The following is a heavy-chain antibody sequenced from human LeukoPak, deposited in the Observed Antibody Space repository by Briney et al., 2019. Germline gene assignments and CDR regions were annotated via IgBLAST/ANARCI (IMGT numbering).Heavy chain of an antibody. CDR3: ARGGSSWSLNAFDI. Sequence: PSETLSLTCTVSGDSISSYYWSSLRQPPGKGLEWLGYIYYSGSTNYNPSLKSRVTISVDTSKNQFSLKLSSVTAADTAVYYCARGGSSWSLNAFDIWGQGTMVTVSS. CDR2: IYYSGST. D-gene: IGHD6-13*01. J-gene: IGHJ3*02. V-gene: IGHV4-59*01. CDR1: GDSISSYY.